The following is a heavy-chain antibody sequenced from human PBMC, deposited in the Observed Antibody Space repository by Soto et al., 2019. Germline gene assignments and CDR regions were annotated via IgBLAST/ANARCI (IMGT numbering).Heavy chain of an antibody. V-gene: IGHV3-30*18. Sequence: QVRLVESGGGVVQPGRSLRLSCAASGFTFNNYGMHWVRQAPGKGLEWVATISNDGSDKYYADSVKGRLTISRDNSKNTVYLQMNRLRAEETAVYYCAKDQGIAASHGIDWGQGTMVTVSS. CDR1: GFTFNNYG. J-gene: IGHJ3*01. CDR3: AKDQGIAASHGID. D-gene: IGHD6-13*01. CDR2: ISNDGSDK.